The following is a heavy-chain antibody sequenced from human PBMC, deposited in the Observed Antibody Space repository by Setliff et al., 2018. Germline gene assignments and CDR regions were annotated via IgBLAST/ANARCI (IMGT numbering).Heavy chain of an antibody. D-gene: IGHD3-9*01. CDR1: GYTFTNYG. CDR2: ISASNGNT. V-gene: IGHV1-18*01. CDR3: ARHGDASFYYDILTGHSPPYYFDY. J-gene: IGHJ4*02. Sequence: ASVKVSCKASGYTFTNYGISWVRQAPGQGLEWMGWISASNGNTNSAQKVQGRVSMTTHTSTSTAYMELRSLRSDDTAVYYCARHGDASFYYDILTGHSPPYYFDYWGQGTLVTVSS.